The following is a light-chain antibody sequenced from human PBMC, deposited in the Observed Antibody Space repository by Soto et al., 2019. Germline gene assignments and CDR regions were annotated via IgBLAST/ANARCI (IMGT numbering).Light chain of an antibody. Sequence: EIIMTQSPATLSVSPGEGATLSCRASQGIGSYLAWYQQKPGQAPRLLIYDASNRATGIPARFSGSGSGTDFTLTINSLEPEDFAVYYCQQRSNWPSITFGQGTRLEIK. CDR1: QGIGSY. J-gene: IGKJ5*01. CDR3: QQRSNWPSIT. V-gene: IGKV3-11*01. CDR2: DAS.